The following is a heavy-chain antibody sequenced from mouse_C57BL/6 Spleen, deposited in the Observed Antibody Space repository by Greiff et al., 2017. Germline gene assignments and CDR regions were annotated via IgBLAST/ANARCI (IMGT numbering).Heavy chain of an antibody. CDR1: GFTFSDYG. J-gene: IGHJ4*01. CDR3: ANLYYYGSSYGYAMDY. D-gene: IGHD1-1*01. Sequence: EVQGVESGGGLVKPGGSLKLSCAASGFTFSDYGMHWVRQAPEKGLEWVAYISRGSSTIYYADTVKGRFTISRDNAKNTLFLKMTSQMSEDTAMYYCANLYYYGSSYGYAMDYWGQGTSVTVSS. CDR2: ISRGSSTI. V-gene: IGHV5-17*01.